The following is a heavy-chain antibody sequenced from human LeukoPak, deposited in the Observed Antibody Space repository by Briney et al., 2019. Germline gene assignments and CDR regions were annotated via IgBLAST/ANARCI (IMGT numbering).Heavy chain of an antibody. CDR1: GLTFSDYY. CDR3: ARRSSGWYSFDY. CDR2: ISGSGSSL. J-gene: IGHJ4*02. Sequence: GGSLRLSCAASGLTFSDYYMNWVRQAPGKGLEWLSYISGSGSSLYYTDSVKGRFTISRDNAKKSLYLQMNSLRAEDTAVYYCARRSSGWYSFDYWGQGTQVTVSS. V-gene: IGHV3-11*01. D-gene: IGHD6-19*01.